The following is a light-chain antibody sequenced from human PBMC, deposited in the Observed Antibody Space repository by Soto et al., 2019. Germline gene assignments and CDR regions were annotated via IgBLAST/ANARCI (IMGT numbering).Light chain of an antibody. CDR1: SSDVGGYNY. Sequence: QSALTQPRSVSGSPGQSGTISCTGTSSDVGGYNYVSWYQHHPGKAPKLMIYDVTKRPSGVRDRFSASKSGNTASLTISGLQAEDEADYYCCSYAGSYTYVFGTGTKLTVL. CDR3: CSYAGSYTYV. CDR2: DVT. V-gene: IGLV2-11*01. J-gene: IGLJ1*01.